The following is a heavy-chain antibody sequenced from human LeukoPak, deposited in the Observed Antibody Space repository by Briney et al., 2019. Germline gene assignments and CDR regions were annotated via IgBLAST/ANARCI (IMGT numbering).Heavy chain of an antibody. Sequence: GGSLRLSCAASGFSFNTYAMSWVRQAPGKGLEWVSAISNTGGSTYYADSVKGRFTISRDNTKSSLYLQMNSLRVEDMAVYYCARGYCGGDCYGDWGQGTLVTVSS. J-gene: IGHJ1*01. D-gene: IGHD2-21*02. CDR3: ARGYCGGDCYGD. V-gene: IGHV3-23*01. CDR2: ISNTGGST. CDR1: GFSFNTYA.